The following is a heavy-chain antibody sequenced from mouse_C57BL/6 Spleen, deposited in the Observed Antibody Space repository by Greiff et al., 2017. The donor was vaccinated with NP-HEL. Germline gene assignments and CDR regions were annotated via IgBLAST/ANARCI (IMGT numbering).Heavy chain of an antibody. CDR2: IWSGGST. CDR1: GFSLTSYG. J-gene: IGHJ3*01. Sequence: VQLQQSGPGLVQPSQSLSITCTVSGFSLTSYGVHWVRQSPGKGLEWLGVIWSGGSTDYNAALISRMSISKDNSKSQVFFKMNSLQADDTAIYYCARNPYDYDAMAWFAYWGQGTLVTVSA. D-gene: IGHD2-4*01. CDR3: ARNPYDYDAMAWFAY. V-gene: IGHV2-2*01.